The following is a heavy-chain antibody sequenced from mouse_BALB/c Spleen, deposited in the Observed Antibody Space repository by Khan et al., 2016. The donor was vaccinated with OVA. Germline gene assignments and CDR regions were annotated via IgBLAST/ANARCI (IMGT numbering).Heavy chain of an antibody. J-gene: IGHJ3*01. CDR1: GFSLTDYG. D-gene: IGHD1-2*01. Sequence: VQLQESGPGLVAPSQSLSIICTVSGFSLTDYGINWIRQPPGKGLEWLGMIWGDGSTDYNSALKSRLSISKDNYKSQVFLKMNSLQTDDTARFYCARELRLGGFAYWGQGTLVTVSA. V-gene: IGHV2-6-7*01. CDR3: ARELRLGGFAY. CDR2: IWGDGST.